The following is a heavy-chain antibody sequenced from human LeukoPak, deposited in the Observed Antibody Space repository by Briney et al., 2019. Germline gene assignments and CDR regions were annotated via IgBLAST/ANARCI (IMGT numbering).Heavy chain of an antibody. Sequence: GGSLRLSCAASGFTFSSYAMSWVRQPPGKGLEWVSSISGSGGSTYYADSVKGRFTISRDNYKNTLYLQMNSLRAEDTAVYYCAKVRTRDGYNYRYYGMDVWGQGTTVTVSS. CDR2: ISGSGGST. D-gene: IGHD5-24*01. V-gene: IGHV3-23*01. CDR1: GFTFSSYA. J-gene: IGHJ6*02. CDR3: AKVRTRDGYNYRYYGMDV.